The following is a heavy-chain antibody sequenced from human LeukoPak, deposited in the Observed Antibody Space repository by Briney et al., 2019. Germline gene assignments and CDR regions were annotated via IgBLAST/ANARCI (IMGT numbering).Heavy chain of an antibody. D-gene: IGHD3-22*01. CDR3: ARPDFTMIGPGAFDI. J-gene: IGHJ3*02. CDR2: IIPIFGTA. V-gene: IGHV1-69*13. CDR1: GGTFSSYA. Sequence: GASVTVSCKASGGTFSSYAISWVRQAPGQGLEWMGGIIPIFGTANYAQKFQGRVTITADESTSTAYMELSSLRSEDTAVYYCARPDFTMIGPGAFDIWGQGTMFTVSS.